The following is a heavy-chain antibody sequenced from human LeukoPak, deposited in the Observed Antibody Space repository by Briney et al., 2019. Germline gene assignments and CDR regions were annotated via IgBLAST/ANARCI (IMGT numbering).Heavy chain of an antibody. J-gene: IGHJ6*02. CDR1: GGSFSGYY. CDR3: ARGYCSSTSCYYGSRAYYYGMDV. D-gene: IGHD2-2*01. V-gene: IGHV4-34*01. Sequence: SETLSLTCAVYGGSFSGYYWSWIRQPPGKGLEWIGEINHSGSTNYNPSLKSRVTISVDTSKNQFSLKLSSVTTADTAVYYCARGYCSSTSCYYGSRAYYYGMDVWGQGTTVTVSS. CDR2: INHSGST.